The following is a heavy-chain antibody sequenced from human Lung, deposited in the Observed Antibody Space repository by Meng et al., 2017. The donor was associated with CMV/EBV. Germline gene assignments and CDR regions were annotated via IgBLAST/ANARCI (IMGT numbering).Heavy chain of an antibody. Sequence: QVQGQEPGPGLVKPSQTLSLTCTVSGDSIWSGEYFWSWKRQPRGKGLEWIGYMDYRGSTFYNPSLKSRVTISVDTSKNQFALKLSSVTAADTAGYFCARGELLWDYWGQGTLVTVSS. CDR1: GDSIWSGEYF. CDR2: MDYRGST. D-gene: IGHD2-2*01. CDR3: ARGELLWDY. J-gene: IGHJ4*02. V-gene: IGHV4-30-4*01.